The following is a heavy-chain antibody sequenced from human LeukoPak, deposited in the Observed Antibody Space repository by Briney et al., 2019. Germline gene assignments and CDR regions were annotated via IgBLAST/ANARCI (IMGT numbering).Heavy chain of an antibody. CDR3: ARGLRGSRGRVGFLEALGAFDI. Sequence: GGSLRLSCAASGFTFSSYSMNWVRQAPGKGLEWVSSISSSSSYIYYADSVKGRFTISRDNAKNSLYLQMNSLRAEDTAVYYCARGLRGSRGRVGFLEALGAFDIWGQGTMVTVSS. D-gene: IGHD3-3*02. V-gene: IGHV3-21*01. J-gene: IGHJ3*02. CDR1: GFTFSSYS. CDR2: ISSSSSYI.